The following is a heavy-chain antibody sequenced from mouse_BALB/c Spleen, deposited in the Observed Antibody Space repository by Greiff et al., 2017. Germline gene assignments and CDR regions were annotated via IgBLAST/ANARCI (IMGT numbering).Heavy chain of an antibody. Sequence: QVQLKESGPGLVQPSQSLPITCTVSGFSLTSYGVHWVRQSPGKGLEWLGVIWSGGSTDYNAAFISRLSISKDNSKSQVFFKMNSLQADDTAIYDCARYGKGLYYAMDYWGQGTSVTVSS. CDR2: IWSGGST. J-gene: IGHJ4*01. D-gene: IGHD2-1*01. CDR1: GFSLTSYG. V-gene: IGHV2-4-1*01. CDR3: ARYGKGLYYAMDY.